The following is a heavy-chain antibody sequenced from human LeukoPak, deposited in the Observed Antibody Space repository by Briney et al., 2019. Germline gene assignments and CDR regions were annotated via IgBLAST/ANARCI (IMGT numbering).Heavy chain of an antibody. D-gene: IGHD3-10*01. CDR3: ARAPRFSGSGSFCYCGMDV. J-gene: IGHJ6*02. CDR1: GFTFSNYD. CDR2: VGTAGGT. Sequence: GGSLRLSCATSGFTFSNYDMHWVRQTTGKGLEWVSAVGTAGGTYYAGSVKGRFTISRENAKNSLYLQMNSLRAGDTAVYYCARAPRFSGSGSFCYCGMDVWGQGTTVTVSS. V-gene: IGHV3-13*01.